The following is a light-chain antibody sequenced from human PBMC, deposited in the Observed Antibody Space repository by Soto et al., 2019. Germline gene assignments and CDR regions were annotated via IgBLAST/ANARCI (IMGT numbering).Light chain of an antibody. CDR1: QNVYTN. V-gene: IGKV3-15*01. Sequence: ETVMTQSPATLSVSPGETATLSWRASQNVYTNLAWYQQKPGQAPRLVLYGASTRATGVPARFSGSGSGTEFTLTISSLQSEDFAVYYCQQYNRWPPYTFGQGTKVDIK. CDR3: QQYNRWPPYT. CDR2: GAS. J-gene: IGKJ2*01.